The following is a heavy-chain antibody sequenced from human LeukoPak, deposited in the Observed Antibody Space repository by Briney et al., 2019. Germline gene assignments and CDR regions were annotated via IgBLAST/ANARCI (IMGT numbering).Heavy chain of an antibody. CDR3: ARTKLYGDYRLDP. V-gene: IGHV4-59*01. Sequence: PSETLSLTCTVSGGSISSYYWSWIRQPPGKGLEWIGYIYYSGSTNYNPSLKSRVTISVDTSKNQFSLKLSSVTAADTAVYYCARTKLYGDYRLDPWGQGTLVTVSS. J-gene: IGHJ5*02. D-gene: IGHD4-17*01. CDR1: GGSISSYY. CDR2: IYYSGST.